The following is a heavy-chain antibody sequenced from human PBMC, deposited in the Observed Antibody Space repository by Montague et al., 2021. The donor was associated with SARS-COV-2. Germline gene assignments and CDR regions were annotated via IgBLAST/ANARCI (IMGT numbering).Heavy chain of an antibody. CDR1: GGSFSGYY. CDR2: INHSGST. V-gene: IGHV4-34*01. D-gene: IGHD2-2*01. J-gene: IGHJ6*03. CDR3: ARARQDVVVPALGIGAYYYYYYMDV. Sequence: SETLSLTCAVYGGSFSGYYWSWIRQPPGKGLEWIGEINHSGSTNXNPSRKGRVTISVDTFKNQFSLKLSSVTAADTAVYYCARARQDVVVPALGIGAYYYYYYMDVWGKGTTVTVSS.